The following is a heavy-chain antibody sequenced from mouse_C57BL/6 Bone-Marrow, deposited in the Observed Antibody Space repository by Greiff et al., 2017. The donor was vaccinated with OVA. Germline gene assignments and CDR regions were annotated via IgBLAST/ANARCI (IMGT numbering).Heavy chain of an antibody. Sequence: DVMLVESGGDLVKPGGSLKLSCAASGFTFSSYGMSWVRQTPDKRLEWVATISSGGSYTYYPDSVKGRFTISRDNAKNTLYLQMSSLKSEDTAMYYCAREGGRWDYWGQGTTLTVSS. CDR3: AREGGRWDY. CDR1: GFTFSSYG. V-gene: IGHV5-6*02. CDR2: ISSGGSYT. D-gene: IGHD1-1*01. J-gene: IGHJ2*01.